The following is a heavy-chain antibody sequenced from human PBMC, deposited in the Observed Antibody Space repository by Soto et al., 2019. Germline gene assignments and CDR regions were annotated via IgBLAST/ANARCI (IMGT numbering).Heavy chain of an antibody. Sequence: PGGSLRLSCAASGFTFGNAWMNWVRQAPGKGLEWVGRIKSKTDGGTTDYAAPVKGRFTISRDDSKNTLYLQMNSLKTEDTAVYYCTTGDIAVAGTGKDYYYGMDVWGQGTTVTVSS. V-gene: IGHV3-15*07. CDR1: GFTFGNAW. J-gene: IGHJ6*02. CDR3: TTGDIAVAGTGKDYYYGMDV. D-gene: IGHD6-19*01. CDR2: IKSKTDGGTT.